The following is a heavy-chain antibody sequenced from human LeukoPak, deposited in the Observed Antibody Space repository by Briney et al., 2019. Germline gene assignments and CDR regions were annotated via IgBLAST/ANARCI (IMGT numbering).Heavy chain of an antibody. V-gene: IGHV3-30*03. J-gene: IGHJ4*02. Sequence: PGGSLRLSCAASGFTFSSYGMHWVRQAPGKGLEWVAVISYDGSNKYYADPVKGRFTISRDNSKNTLYLQMNSLRAEDTAVYYCARSGYSSGWYFGYWGQGTLVTVSS. CDR2: ISYDGSNK. CDR1: GFTFSSYG. D-gene: IGHD6-19*01. CDR3: ARSGYSSGWYFGY.